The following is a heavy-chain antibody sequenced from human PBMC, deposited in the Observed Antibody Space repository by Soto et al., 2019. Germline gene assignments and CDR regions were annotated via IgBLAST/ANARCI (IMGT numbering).Heavy chain of an antibody. J-gene: IGHJ4*02. CDR1: GFNFRDFW. CDR2: IPSDGRDV. Sequence: GGSLRLSCEASGFNFRDFWMHWVRQPPGKGPEWVSNIPSDGRDVSYADSVRGRFTISRDDARNTLYLQMSDLRVEDTAIYYCTRDDSGLGIDYWGQGTQVTV. D-gene: IGHD1-26*01. V-gene: IGHV3-74*01. CDR3: TRDDSGLGIDY.